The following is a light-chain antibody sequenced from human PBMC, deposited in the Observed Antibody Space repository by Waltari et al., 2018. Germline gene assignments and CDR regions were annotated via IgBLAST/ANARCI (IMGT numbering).Light chain of an antibody. J-gene: IGLJ1*01. V-gene: IGLV1-44*01. CDR1: SSTIGSNT. CDR3: AAWDDSLNGYV. Sequence: QSVLTQPPSASGTPGQRVTISCSGRSSTIGSNTVNWYQQRPGTAPKPLIYINNQRPSGVPDRFSGSKSGTSASLAISGLQSEDEADYYCAAWDDSLNGYVFGTGTKVTVL. CDR2: INN.